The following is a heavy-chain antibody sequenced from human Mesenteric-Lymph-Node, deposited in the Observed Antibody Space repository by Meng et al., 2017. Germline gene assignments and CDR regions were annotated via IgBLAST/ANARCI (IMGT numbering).Heavy chain of an antibody. CDR2: ISSSGSTI. Sequence: GGSLRLSCAASGFTFSSYEMNWVRQAPGKGLEWVSYISSSGSTIYYADSVKGRFTISRDNAKNSLYLQMNSLRAEDTAVYYCARDSYGDYHDYFDYWGQGTLVTVS. CDR1: GFTFSSYE. J-gene: IGHJ4*02. D-gene: IGHD4-17*01. V-gene: IGHV3-48*03. CDR3: ARDSYGDYHDYFDY.